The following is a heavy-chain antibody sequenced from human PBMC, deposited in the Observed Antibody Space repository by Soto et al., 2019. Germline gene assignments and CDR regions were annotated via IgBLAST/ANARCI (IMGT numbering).Heavy chain of an antibody. D-gene: IGHD6-19*01. CDR1: GCTFSSYA. Sequence: EVQLLESGGALVQPGRSLRISCAASGCTFSSYAMTWVRQAPGKGLEWVSAIVGSAGSTYYADSVKGRFTISRDNYKKMEYLQINSLRSVVTAVYYCAKDGIRLTGWYGYYDHWGQGTLVTVSS. J-gene: IGHJ4*02. CDR3: AKDGIRLTGWYGYYDH. V-gene: IGHV3-23*01. CDR2: IVGSAGST.